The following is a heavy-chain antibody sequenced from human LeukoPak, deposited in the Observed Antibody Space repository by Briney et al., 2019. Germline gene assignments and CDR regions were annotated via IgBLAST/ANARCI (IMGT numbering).Heavy chain of an antibody. Sequence: ASVKVSCKASGYTFTGYYMHWVRQAPGQGLEWMGWINPNSGGTNYAQRFQGRVTMTRDTSISTAYMELSSLRSDDAAVYYCARDREGAAALNYYYYYGMDVWGQGTTVTVSS. J-gene: IGHJ6*02. CDR2: INPNSGGT. D-gene: IGHD6-13*01. V-gene: IGHV1-2*02. CDR3: ARDREGAAALNYYYYYGMDV. CDR1: GYTFTGYY.